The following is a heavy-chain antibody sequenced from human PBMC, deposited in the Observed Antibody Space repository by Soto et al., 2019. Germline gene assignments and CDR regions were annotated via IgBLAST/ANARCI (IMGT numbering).Heavy chain of an antibody. CDR3: ASSTVTTEFDY. J-gene: IGHJ4*02. CDR2: IYYSGST. D-gene: IGHD4-17*01. CDR1: GGSISSYY. V-gene: IGHV4-59*01. Sequence: NPSETLSLTCTVSGGSISSYYWSWIRQPPGKGLEWIGYIYYSGSTNYNPSLKSRVTISVDTSKNQFSLKLSSVTAADTAVYYCASSTVTTEFDYWGQGTLVTVSS.